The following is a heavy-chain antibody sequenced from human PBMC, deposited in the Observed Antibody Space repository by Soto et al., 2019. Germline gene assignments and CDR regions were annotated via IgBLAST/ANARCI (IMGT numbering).Heavy chain of an antibody. Sequence: QVQLQESGPGLVKPSETLSLTCTVSGGSVSSGSYYWSWIRQPPGKGLEWIGYIYYSGSTNYNPSPKGRVPLAVDTPKNQFSLRLSSATAADTAVYYCARGIEGWYQGRYYYGMDVWGQGTTVTVSS. CDR3: ARGIEGWYQGRYYYGMDV. J-gene: IGHJ6*02. D-gene: IGHD6-19*01. CDR2: IYYSGST. CDR1: GGSVSSGSYY. V-gene: IGHV4-61*01.